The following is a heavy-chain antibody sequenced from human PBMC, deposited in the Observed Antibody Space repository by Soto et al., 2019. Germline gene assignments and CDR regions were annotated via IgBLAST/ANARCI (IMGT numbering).Heavy chain of an antibody. Sequence: QVQLVQSGAEVRKPGSSVKVSCKAFGGTFSGYAFSWVRQAPGQGLEWMGRIIPISGTSNYAQKFHGRVTITADKSTTTAYMEVSGLSSDDTAVYYCARESPLYGGSTGHFDYWGQGTLVTVSS. CDR2: IIPISGTS. D-gene: IGHD3-10*01. V-gene: IGHV1-69*06. J-gene: IGHJ4*02. CDR1: GGTFSGYA. CDR3: ARESPLYGGSTGHFDY.